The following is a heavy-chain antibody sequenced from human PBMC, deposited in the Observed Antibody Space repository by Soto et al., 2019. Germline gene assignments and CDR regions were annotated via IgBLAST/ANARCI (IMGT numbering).Heavy chain of an antibody. V-gene: IGHV1-69*06. CDR1: GGTFNSYL. D-gene: IGHD2-2*01. Sequence: QVQLVQSGAEVKNPGSSVKVSCKTSGGTFNSYLIDWVRHAPGQGLEWMGGIIPAFGTAKYAQKFQGRVTITADKSTTTAYMELRTLTSEDTAVYYCARGLDQPPVGLYFDTWGQGTRVTVSS. CDR2: IIPAFGTA. CDR3: ARGLDQPPVGLYFDT. J-gene: IGHJ4*02.